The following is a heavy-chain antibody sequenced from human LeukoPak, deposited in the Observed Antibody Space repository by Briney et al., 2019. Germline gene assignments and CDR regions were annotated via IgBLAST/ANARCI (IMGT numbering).Heavy chain of an antibody. CDR3: AKGRGPGLWFGVLIP. D-gene: IGHD3-10*01. V-gene: IGHV3-9*01. J-gene: IGHJ1*01. CDR2: ISWNSGSI. CDR1: GFTFDDYA. Sequence: PGRSLRLSCAASGFTFDDYAMHWVRQAPGKGLEWVSGISWNSGSIGYADSVKGRFTISRDNAKNSLYLQMNSLRAEDTALYYCAKGRGPGLWFGVLIPRGQGTLVTVSS.